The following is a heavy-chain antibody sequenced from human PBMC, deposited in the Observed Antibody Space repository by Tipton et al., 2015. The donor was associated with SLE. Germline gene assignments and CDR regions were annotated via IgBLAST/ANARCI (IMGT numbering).Heavy chain of an antibody. J-gene: IGHJ3*01. CDR3: ARGGTEYPFDF. CDR1: GGSISSSSYY. D-gene: IGHD2-2*01. V-gene: IGHV4-39*07. CDR2: IHHTGST. Sequence: TLSLTCTVSGGSISSSSYYWGWIRQPPGKGLEWIGEIHHTGSTSYTPSLKSRVTISVDKSKNQFSLNLSSVTAADTAVYYCARGGTEYPFDFWGQGTMVTVSS.